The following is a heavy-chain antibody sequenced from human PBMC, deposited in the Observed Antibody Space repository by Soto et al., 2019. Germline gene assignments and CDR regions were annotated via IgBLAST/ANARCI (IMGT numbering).Heavy chain of an antibody. CDR1: GYTFTSYT. V-gene: IGHV1-3*01. J-gene: IGHJ4*02. Sequence: ASVKVSCKASGYTFTSYTMHWVRQAPGQRLEWMGWINAGNGNTKYSQKFQGRVTITRDTSASTAYMELSSLRSEDTAVYYCARDYYDFWSGYPGFDYWGQGTLVTVSS. CDR2: INAGNGNT. D-gene: IGHD3-3*01. CDR3: ARDYYDFWSGYPGFDY.